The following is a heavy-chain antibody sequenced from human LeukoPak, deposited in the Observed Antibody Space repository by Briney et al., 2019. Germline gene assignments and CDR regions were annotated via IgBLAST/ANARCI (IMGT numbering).Heavy chain of an antibody. V-gene: IGHV4-4*07. CDR3: AREVAAAGTGVWYYYMDV. CDR1: GGSISSYY. D-gene: IGHD6-13*01. J-gene: IGHJ6*03. CDR2: IYTSGST. Sequence: PSETLSLTCTVSGGSISSYYWSWIRQPPGKGLEWIGRIYTSGSTNYNPSLKSRVTMSVDTSKNQFSLKLSSVTAADTAVYYCAREVAAAGTGVWYYYMDVWGKGTTVTISS.